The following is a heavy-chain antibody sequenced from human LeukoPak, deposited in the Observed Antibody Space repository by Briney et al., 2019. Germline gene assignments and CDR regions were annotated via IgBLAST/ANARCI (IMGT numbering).Heavy chain of an antibody. V-gene: IGHV3-21*01. D-gene: IGHD1-7*01. Sequence: GGSLRLSCAASGFTFSSYSMNWVRQAPGKGLEWVSSISSSSSYIYYADSVKGRFTISRDNAKNSLYLQMNSLRAEDTAVYYCARMNYASSGWGAPFDSWGQGTLVTVSS. J-gene: IGHJ4*02. CDR1: GFTFSSYS. CDR2: ISSSSSYI. CDR3: ARMNYASSGWGAPFDS.